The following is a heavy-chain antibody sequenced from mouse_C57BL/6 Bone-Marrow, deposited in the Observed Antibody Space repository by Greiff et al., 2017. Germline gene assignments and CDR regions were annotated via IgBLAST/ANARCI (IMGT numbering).Heavy chain of an antibody. J-gene: IGHJ3*01. V-gene: IGHV1-59*01. Sequence: QVQLQQPGAELVRPGTSVKLSCKASGYTFTSYWMHWVKQRPGQGLEWIGVIDPSDSYTNYNQKFKGKATLTVDTSSSTAYMQLSSLTSEDSAVYYWARLRTTVVEEAWFAYWGQGTLVTVSA. D-gene: IGHD1-1*01. CDR2: IDPSDSYT. CDR3: ARLRTTVVEEAWFAY. CDR1: GYTFTSYW.